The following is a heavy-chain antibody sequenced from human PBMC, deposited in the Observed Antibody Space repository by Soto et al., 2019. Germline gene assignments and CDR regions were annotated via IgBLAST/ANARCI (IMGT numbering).Heavy chain of an antibody. CDR2: ISSSGSTI. CDR3: AREHYYDSRVPPGDY. J-gene: IGHJ4*02. V-gene: IGHV3-48*03. Sequence: PGGSLRLSCAASGFTFSSYEMNWVRQAPGKGLEWVSYISSSGSTIYYADSVKGRFTISRDNAKNSLYLQMNSLRAEDTAVYYCAREHYYDSRVPPGDYWGQGTLVTVSS. D-gene: IGHD3-22*01. CDR1: GFTFSSYE.